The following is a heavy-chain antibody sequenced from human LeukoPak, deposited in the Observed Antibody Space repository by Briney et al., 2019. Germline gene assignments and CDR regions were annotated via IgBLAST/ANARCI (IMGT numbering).Heavy chain of an antibody. CDR3: ARESISLGQQQFSVPSTNDY. J-gene: IGHJ4*02. CDR1: GFTFSSYA. CDR2: ISYDGSNK. V-gene: IGHV3-30-3*01. D-gene: IGHD6-13*01. Sequence: GGSLRLSCAASGFTFSSYAMHWVRQAPGKGLEWVAVISYDGSNKYYADSVKGRFTISRDNSKNTLYLQMNSLRAEDTAVYYCARESISLGQQQFSVPSTNDYWGQGTLVTVSS.